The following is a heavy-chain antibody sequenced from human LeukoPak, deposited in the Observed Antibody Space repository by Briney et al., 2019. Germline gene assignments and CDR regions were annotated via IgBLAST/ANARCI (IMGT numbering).Heavy chain of an antibody. CDR1: GFTFSSYS. CDR2: ISGTSNI. CDR3: AKGSGGKRGYSGYDDC. J-gene: IGHJ4*02. V-gene: IGHV3-48*02. Sequence: GGSLRLSCAASGFTFSSYSMNWVRQAPGKGLEWVSYISGTSNIYYADSVKGRFTISRDNAKNSLYLQMNSLRDEDTAVYYCAKGSGGKRGYSGYDDCWGQGTLVTVSS. D-gene: IGHD5-12*01.